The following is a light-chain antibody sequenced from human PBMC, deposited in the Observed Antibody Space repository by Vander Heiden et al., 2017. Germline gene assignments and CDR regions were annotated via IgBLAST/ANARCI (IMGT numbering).Light chain of an antibody. V-gene: IGLV2-14*01. CDR2: EVS. J-gene: IGLJ2*01. Sequence: QSALTQPASVSASPGQSITISCTGTSSDVGGYNYVSWYQQHPGKAPKLMIYEVSNRPSGVSNRFSGSKSGNTASLTISGLQAEDEADYYCSSYTSSSTLGVFGGGTKLTVL. CDR1: SSDVGGYNY. CDR3: SSYTSSSTLGV.